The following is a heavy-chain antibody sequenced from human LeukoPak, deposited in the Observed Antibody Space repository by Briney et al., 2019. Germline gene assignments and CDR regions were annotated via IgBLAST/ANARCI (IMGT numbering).Heavy chain of an antibody. CDR1: GYTFTSYG. CDR2: IIPIFGTA. D-gene: IGHD5-12*01. J-gene: IGHJ4*02. CDR3: ARAQYSGYDSSLNY. V-gene: IGHV1-69*13. Sequence: SVKVSCKASGYTFTSYGISWVQQAPGQGLEWMGGIIPIFGTANYAQKLQGRVTITADESTSTAYMELSRLRSDDTAVYYCARAQYSGYDSSLNYWGRGTLVTVSS.